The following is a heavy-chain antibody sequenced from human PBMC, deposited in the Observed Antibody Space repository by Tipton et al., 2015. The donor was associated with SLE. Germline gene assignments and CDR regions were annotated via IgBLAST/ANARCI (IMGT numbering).Heavy chain of an antibody. D-gene: IGHD5-12*01. Sequence: TLSLTCTVSGGSIRIGNYFWSWIRQHPGKGLEWIGYIDYSGGTYSNPSLKTRLSISVDTSKNQFSLKLSSVTAADTAVYYCARDGPVGYDNNMDVWGQGTPVTVSS. J-gene: IGHJ6*02. CDR1: GGSIRIGNYF. V-gene: IGHV4-31*03. CDR3: ARDGPVGYDNNMDV. CDR2: IDYSGGT.